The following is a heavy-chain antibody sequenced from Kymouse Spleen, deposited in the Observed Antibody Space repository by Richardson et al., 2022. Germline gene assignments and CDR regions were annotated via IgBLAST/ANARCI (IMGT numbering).Heavy chain of an antibody. V-gene: IGHV4-34*01. D-gene: IGHD3-10*01. J-gene: IGHJ4*02. Sequence: QVQLQQWGAGLLKPSETLSLTCAVYGGSFSGYYWSWIRQPPGKGLEWIGEINHSGSTNYNPSLKSRVTISVDTSKNQFSLKLSSVTAADTAVYYCARGRYYGSGTQFDYWGQGTLVTVSS. CDR3: ARGRYYGSGTQFDY. CDR2: INHSGST. CDR1: GGSFSGYY.